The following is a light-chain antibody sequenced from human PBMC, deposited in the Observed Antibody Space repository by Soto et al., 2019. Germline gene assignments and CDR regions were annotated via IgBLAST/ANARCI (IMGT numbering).Light chain of an antibody. Sequence: DIQMTQSPSSLSASVGDRVTITCRAGQSISSYLNWYQQKPGKAPKLLIYAASSLQSGVPSRFSGSGSGTDFTLTISSLQPEDFATYYCQQSYSIFMYTFGQGTKLEIK. CDR2: AAS. V-gene: IGKV1-39*01. CDR1: QSISSY. CDR3: QQSYSIFMYT. J-gene: IGKJ2*01.